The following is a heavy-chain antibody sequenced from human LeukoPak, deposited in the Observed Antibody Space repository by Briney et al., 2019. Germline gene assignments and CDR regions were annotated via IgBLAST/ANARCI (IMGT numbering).Heavy chain of an antibody. CDR1: GGSVSSGNYY. D-gene: IGHD6-25*01. V-gene: IGHV4-61*01. CDR3: AREIITAGYYYYYMDV. CDR2: IFYSGST. Sequence: SETLSLTCTVSGGSVSSGNYYWSWIRHPPGKGLEWIGYIFYSGSTKYNPSLKSRVTISVDTSKNQFSLKVSSVTAADTAVYYCAREIITAGYYYYYMDVWGKGTTVTVSS. J-gene: IGHJ6*03.